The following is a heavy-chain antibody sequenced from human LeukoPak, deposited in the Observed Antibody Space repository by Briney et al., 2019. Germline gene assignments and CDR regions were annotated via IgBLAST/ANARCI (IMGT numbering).Heavy chain of an antibody. CDR3: ARTHSARIYCSGGSCSPRALHYFDY. V-gene: IGHV4-38-2*02. D-gene: IGHD2-15*01. J-gene: IGHJ4*02. Sequence: SETLSLTCTVSGYSISSGYYWSWIRQPPGKGLEWIGEINHSGSTNYNPSLKSRVTISVDTSKNQFSLKLSSVTAADMAVYYCARTHSARIYCSGGSCSPRALHYFDYWGQGTLVTVSS. CDR1: GYSISSGYY. CDR2: INHSGST.